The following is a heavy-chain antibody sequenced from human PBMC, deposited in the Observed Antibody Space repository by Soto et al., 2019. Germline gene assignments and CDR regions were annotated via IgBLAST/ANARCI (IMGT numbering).Heavy chain of an antibody. D-gene: IGHD3-22*01. CDR3: ARDNYYDSSGYYLIGNAFDI. CDR2: ISSSSSYI. Sequence: WGSLRLSCAASGFTFSSYSMNWVRRAPGKGLEWVSSISSSSSYIYYADSVKGRFTISRDNAKNSLYLQMNSLRAEDTAVYYCARDNYYDSSGYYLIGNAFDIWGQGTMVTVSS. V-gene: IGHV3-21*01. CDR1: GFTFSSYS. J-gene: IGHJ3*02.